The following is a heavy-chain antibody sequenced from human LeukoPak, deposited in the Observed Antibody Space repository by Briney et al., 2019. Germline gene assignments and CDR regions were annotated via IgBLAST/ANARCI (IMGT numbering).Heavy chain of an antibody. CDR3: AREENYDSSGYRDFDY. Sequence: ASVKVSCKASGYTFTGYYMRWVRQAPGQGLEWMGWINPNSGGTNYAQKFQGRVTMTRDTSISTAYMELSRPRSDDTAVYYCAREENYDSSGYRDFDYWGQGTLVTVSS. D-gene: IGHD3-22*01. CDR1: GYTFTGYY. V-gene: IGHV1-2*02. J-gene: IGHJ4*02. CDR2: INPNSGGT.